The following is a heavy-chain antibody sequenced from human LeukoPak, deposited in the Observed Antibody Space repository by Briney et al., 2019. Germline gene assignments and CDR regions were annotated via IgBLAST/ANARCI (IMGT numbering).Heavy chain of an antibody. Sequence: GGSLRLSCAASGFTFSSYSMNWVRQAPGKGLEWVSSISSSSSYTYYADSVKGRFTISRDNAKNSLYLQMNSLRAEDTAVYYCARLSRGYFDYWGQGTLVTVSS. J-gene: IGHJ4*02. V-gene: IGHV3-21*01. CDR3: ARLSRGYFDY. CDR2: ISSSSSYT. CDR1: GFTFSSYS.